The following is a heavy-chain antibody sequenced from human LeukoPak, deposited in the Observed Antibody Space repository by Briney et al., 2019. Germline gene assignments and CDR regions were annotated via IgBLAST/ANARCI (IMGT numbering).Heavy chain of an antibody. J-gene: IGHJ5*02. CDR1: EYTFTAYY. CDR2: INPNSGDT. V-gene: IGHV1-2*02. CDR3: ARVGQGLVENDWFDP. D-gene: IGHD6-19*01. Sequence: ASVKVSCKASEYTFTAYYVHWVRQAPGQGLEWMGWINPNSGDTNFAQNFQGRVTMTRDTSISTVYMELSRLRSDDTAVYYCARVGQGLVENDWFDPWGQGTLVTVSS.